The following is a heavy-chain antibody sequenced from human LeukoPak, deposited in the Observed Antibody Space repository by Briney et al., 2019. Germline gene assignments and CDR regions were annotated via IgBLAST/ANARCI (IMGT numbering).Heavy chain of an antibody. Sequence: SQTLSLTCTVSGGSISSGSYYWSWIRQPAGKGLEWIGRIYTSGSTNYNPSLKSRVTISVDTSKNQFSLKLSSVTAADTAVYFCAREDTAMVRTAFDIWGQGTMVTVSS. J-gene: IGHJ3*02. CDR3: AREDTAMVRTAFDI. CDR2: IYTSGST. V-gene: IGHV4-61*02. CDR1: GGSISSGSYY. D-gene: IGHD5-18*01.